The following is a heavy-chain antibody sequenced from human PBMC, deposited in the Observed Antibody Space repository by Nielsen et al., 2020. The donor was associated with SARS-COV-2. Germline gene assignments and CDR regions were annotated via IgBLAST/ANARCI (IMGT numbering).Heavy chain of an antibody. CDR1: GFTFDDYA. J-gene: IGHJ6*04. Sequence: GGSLRLSCAASGFTFDDYALHWVRQAPGKGLEWVSGISWNSGSKGYADSVKGRFTISRDNAKNSLYLQMNSLRAEDTALYYCAKDTTPGYYGSGKDVWGKGTTVTVSS. D-gene: IGHD3-10*01. CDR2: ISWNSGSK. V-gene: IGHV3-9*01. CDR3: AKDTTPGYYGSGKDV.